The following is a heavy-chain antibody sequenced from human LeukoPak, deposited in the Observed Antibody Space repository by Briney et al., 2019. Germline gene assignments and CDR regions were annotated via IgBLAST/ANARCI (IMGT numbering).Heavy chain of an antibody. CDR2: IIPILGIA. D-gene: IGHD3-22*01. CDR3: ARAVGVYYDNWGYFQH. Sequence: GASVKVSCKASGGTFSSYAISWVRQAPGQGLEWMGRIIPILGIANYAQKFQGRVTITADKSTSTAYMELSSLRSEDTAVYYCARAVGVYYDNWGYFQHWGQGTLVTVSS. CDR1: GGTFSSYA. V-gene: IGHV1-69*04. J-gene: IGHJ1*01.